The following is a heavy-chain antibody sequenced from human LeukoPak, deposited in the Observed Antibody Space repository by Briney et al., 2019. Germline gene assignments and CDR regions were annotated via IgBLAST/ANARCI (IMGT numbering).Heavy chain of an antibody. Sequence: GGSLRLSCAASGFTFSSYEMNWVRQAPGKGLEWVSYISSSGSTIYYADSVKGRFTISRDNAKNSLYLQMNSLRAEDTAVYYCARGWSDIVATIGVSIDYWGQGTLVTVSS. CDR1: GFTFSSYE. J-gene: IGHJ4*02. D-gene: IGHD5-12*01. CDR2: ISSSGSTI. CDR3: ARGWSDIVATIGVSIDY. V-gene: IGHV3-48*03.